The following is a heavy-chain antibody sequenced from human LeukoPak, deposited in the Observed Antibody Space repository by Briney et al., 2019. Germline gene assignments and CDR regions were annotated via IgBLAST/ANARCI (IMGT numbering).Heavy chain of an antibody. V-gene: IGHV3-74*01. CDR3: ARVIGWDEPFDI. Sequence: GGSLRLSCAASGFTFSSYWMHWVRQAPGKGLVWVSRINTDGSSTNYADSVKGRFTVSRDNAKNTLYLQMNSLRAEDTAVYYCARVIGWDEPFDIWGQGTMVTVSS. CDR2: INTDGSST. CDR1: GFTFSSYW. D-gene: IGHD1-26*01. J-gene: IGHJ3*02.